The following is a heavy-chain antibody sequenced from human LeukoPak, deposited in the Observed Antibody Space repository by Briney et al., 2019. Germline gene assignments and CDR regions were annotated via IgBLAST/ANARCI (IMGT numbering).Heavy chain of an antibody. J-gene: IGHJ5*02. CDR1: GFTFSSYA. CDR2: ISGSGGST. Sequence: GGSLRLSCAASGFTFSSYAMSWVRQAPGKGLEWVSAISGSGGSTYYADSVKGRFTISRDNSKNTLYLQMNSLRAEDTAVYYCASSDYSNYDLPNPFDPWGQGTLVTVSS. V-gene: IGHV3-23*01. D-gene: IGHD4-11*01. CDR3: ASSDYSNYDLPNPFDP.